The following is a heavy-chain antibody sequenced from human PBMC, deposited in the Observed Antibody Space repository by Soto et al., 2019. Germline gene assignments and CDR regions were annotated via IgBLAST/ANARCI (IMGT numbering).Heavy chain of an antibody. J-gene: IGHJ4*02. CDR2: VCYSGTT. D-gene: IGHD2-21*01. V-gene: IGHV4-61*01. CDR1: GGSIDSGYYY. Sequence: QVQLQESGPGLVKPLETLSLTCTVSGGSIDSGYYYCSWIRQPPWKGLEWIGYVCYSGTTNYNPFLKSRVTLSLDKSKNQFSLKMNSVSAADTAVYYFARYVIAPPNYFVSWGQGTLVTVSS. CDR3: ARYVIAPPNYFVS.